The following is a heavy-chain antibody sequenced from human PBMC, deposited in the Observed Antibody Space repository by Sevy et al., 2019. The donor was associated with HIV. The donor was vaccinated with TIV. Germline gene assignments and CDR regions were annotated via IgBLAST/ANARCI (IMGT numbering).Heavy chain of an antibody. V-gene: IGHV1-2*04. CDR2: INPNSGGT. D-gene: IGHD1-7*01. Sequence: ASVKVSCKASGYTFTGYYMHWVRQAPGQGLEWMGWINPNSGGTNYAQKFQGWVTMTRDTSISTAYMELSRLRSDDTAVYYCARDNGGGLTLGYNWNSAPSWYFDYWGQGTLVTVSS. CDR1: GYTFTGYY. CDR3: ARDNGGGLTLGYNWNSAPSWYFDY. J-gene: IGHJ4*02.